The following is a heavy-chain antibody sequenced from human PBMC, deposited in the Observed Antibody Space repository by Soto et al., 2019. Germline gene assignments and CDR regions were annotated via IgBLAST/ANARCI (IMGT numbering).Heavy chain of an antibody. Sequence: ASVKVSCKASGYTFTSYDINWVRQATGQGREWMGWVNPNSGNTGYAQKFQGRVTMTRNTSISTAYMELSSLRSEDTAVYYCARVSSSSWYFYYYYGMDVWGQGXTVTVSS. CDR2: VNPNSGNT. CDR1: GYTFTSYD. CDR3: ARVSSSSWYFYYYYGMDV. J-gene: IGHJ6*02. D-gene: IGHD6-13*01. V-gene: IGHV1-8*01.